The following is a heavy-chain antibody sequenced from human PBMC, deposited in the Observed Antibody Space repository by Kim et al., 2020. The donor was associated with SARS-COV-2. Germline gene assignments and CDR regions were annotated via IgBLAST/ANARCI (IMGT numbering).Heavy chain of an antibody. V-gene: IGHV3-21*01. D-gene: IGHD6-13*01. CDR3: ASLYSSSWYWFDP. CDR1: GFTFSSYS. CDR2: ISSSSSYI. Sequence: GGSLRLSCAASGFTFSSYSMNWVRQAPGKGLEWVSSISSSSSYIYYADSVKGRFTISRDNAKNSLYLQMNSLRAEDTAVYYCASLYSSSWYWFDPWGQGTLVTVSS. J-gene: IGHJ5*02.